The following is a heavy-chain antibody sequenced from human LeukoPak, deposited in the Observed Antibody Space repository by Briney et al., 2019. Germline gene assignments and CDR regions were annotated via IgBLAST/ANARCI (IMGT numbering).Heavy chain of an antibody. J-gene: IGHJ4*02. D-gene: IGHD2-2*01. CDR2: ISGSGGST. V-gene: IGHV3-23*01. CDR1: GFTFSSYA. Sequence: GGSLRLSCAASGFTFSSYAMSWVCQAPGKGLEWVSAISGSGGSTYYADSVKGRFTISRDNSKNTLYLQMNSLRAEDTAVYYCARGPRRYCSSTSCRPSSYYFDYWGQGTLVTVSS. CDR3: ARGPRRYCSSTSCRPSSYYFDY.